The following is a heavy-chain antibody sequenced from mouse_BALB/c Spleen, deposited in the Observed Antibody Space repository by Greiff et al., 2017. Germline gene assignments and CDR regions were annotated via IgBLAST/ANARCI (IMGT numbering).Heavy chain of an antibody. CDR2: INPSSGYT. D-gene: IGHD2-14*01. J-gene: IGHJ1*01. CDR1: GYTFTSYT. Sequence: QVQLKESAAELARPGASVKMSCKASGYTFTSYTMHWVKQRPGQGLEWIGYINPSSGYTEYNQKFKDKTTLTADKSSSTAYMQLSSLTSEDAAVYYCARDRYDGGYFDVWGAGTTVTVSS. CDR3: ARDRYDGGYFDV. V-gene: IGHV1-4*02.